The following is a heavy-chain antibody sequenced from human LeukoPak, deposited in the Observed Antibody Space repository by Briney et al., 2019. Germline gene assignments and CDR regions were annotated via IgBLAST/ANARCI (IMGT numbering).Heavy chain of an antibody. CDR2: ISSSGNTI. J-gene: IGHJ4*02. V-gene: IGHV3-11*01. D-gene: IGHD3-9*01. CDR3: ARHQYYDVLTGYRYYFDY. Sequence: GGSLRLSCAASGFTFSDYYMSWIRQAPGKGLECVSYISSSGNTIYYADSVRGRFTISRDNAKNSLYLRMNSLRAEDTAVYYCARHQYYDVLTGYRYYFDYWGQGTLVTVSS. CDR1: GFTFSDYY.